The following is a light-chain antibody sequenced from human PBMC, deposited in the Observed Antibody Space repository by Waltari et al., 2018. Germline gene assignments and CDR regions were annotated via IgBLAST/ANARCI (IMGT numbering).Light chain of an antibody. CDR3: SSFTSSTTGI. J-gene: IGLJ2*01. CDR1: SSDSGAYNY. Sequence: SALTQPDSVSGSPGQSITIPCSGVSSDSGAYNYFLWYRRHPGEAPKVIIYDVSNRPSGVSNRFSGSKSGSTASLTISGLQPEDEAVYYCSSFTSSTTGIFGGGTKLTVL. V-gene: IGLV2-14*03. CDR2: DVS.